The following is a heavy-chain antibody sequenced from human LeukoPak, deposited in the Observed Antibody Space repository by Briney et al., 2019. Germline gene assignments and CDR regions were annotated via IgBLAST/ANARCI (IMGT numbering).Heavy chain of an antibody. CDR1: GGSISSYY. CDR3: ARDSGYSSGWSHFDY. V-gene: IGHV4-59*01. CDR2: IYYSGST. Sequence: SETLSLTCTVSGGSISSYYWSWIRQPPGKGLEWIGYIYYSGSTNYNPSLKSRVTISVDTSKNQFSLKLSSVTAADTAVYYCARDSGYSSGWSHFDYWGQGTLVTVSS. J-gene: IGHJ4*02. D-gene: IGHD6-19*01.